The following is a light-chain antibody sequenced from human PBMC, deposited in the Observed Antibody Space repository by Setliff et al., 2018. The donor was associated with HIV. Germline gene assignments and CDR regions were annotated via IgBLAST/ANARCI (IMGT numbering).Light chain of an antibody. J-gene: IGLJ1*01. CDR1: SSDVGGYNY. CDR2: DVS. V-gene: IGLV2-14*01. Sequence: SALAQPASVSGSPGPSITISCTGTSSDVGGYNYVSWYQQHPGKAPKLMISDVSKRPSGVSSRFSGSKSGNTASLTISGLQTEDEADYYCSSYTSSSTYVFGTGTKVTVL. CDR3: SSYTSSSTYV.